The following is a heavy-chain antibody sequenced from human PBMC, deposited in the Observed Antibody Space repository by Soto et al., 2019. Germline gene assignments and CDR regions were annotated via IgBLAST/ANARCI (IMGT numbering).Heavy chain of an antibody. J-gene: IGHJ4*02. CDR2: ISAYNGNT. V-gene: IGHV1-18*04. D-gene: IGHD1-1*01. CDR1: GYTFPSYG. CDR3: ARLVALGYDY. Sequence: VASVTVSRKASGYTFPSYGISWVRQAPGQGLEWMGWISAYNGNTNYAQKLQGRVTMTTDTSTSTAYMELRSLRSDDTAVYYCARLVALGYDYWGQGTLVTVSS.